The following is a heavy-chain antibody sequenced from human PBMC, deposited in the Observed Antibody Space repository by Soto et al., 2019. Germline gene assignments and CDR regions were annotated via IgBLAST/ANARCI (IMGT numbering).Heavy chain of an antibody. CDR1: GYTFSDYQ. CDR2: IKPNDGTT. CDR3: VRETAAFED. V-gene: IGHV1-46*01. D-gene: IGHD6-25*01. J-gene: IGHJ4*02. Sequence: QVQLVQSGIEVKKPGASLHVSCKTSGYTFSDYQMHWVRQATGQGLEWMGVIKPNDGTTFYAQRFQGRVTMTRATSTSTVYMDLSRLTFEDTAIYYCVRETAAFEDWGQGTLVTVSS.